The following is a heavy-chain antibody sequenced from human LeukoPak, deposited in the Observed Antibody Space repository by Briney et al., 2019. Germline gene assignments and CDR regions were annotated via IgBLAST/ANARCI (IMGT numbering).Heavy chain of an antibody. CDR2: INAGNGNT. V-gene: IGHV1-3*01. CDR1: GYTFTSYA. Sequence: VASVKVSCKASGYTFTSYAMHWVRQAPGQRLEWMGWINAGNGNTKYSQEFQGRVTITRDTSASTAYMELRSLRSDDTAVYYCAREGITMVRGVIRYYYYYMDVWGKGTTVTISS. CDR3: AREGITMVRGVIRYYYYYMDV. D-gene: IGHD3-10*01. J-gene: IGHJ6*03.